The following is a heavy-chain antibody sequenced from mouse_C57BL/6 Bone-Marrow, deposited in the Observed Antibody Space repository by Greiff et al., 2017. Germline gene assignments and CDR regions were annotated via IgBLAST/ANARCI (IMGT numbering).Heavy chain of an antibody. CDR1: GYTFTNYW. D-gene: IGHD2-1*01. V-gene: IGHV1-63*01. Sequence: QVQLKQSGAELVRPGTSVKMSCKASGYTFTNYWIGWAKQRPGHGLEWIGDIYPGGGYTNYNEKFKGKATLTADKSSSTAYMQFSSLTSEDSAIYYCARRLYYGNSYYAMDYWGQGTSVTVSS. CDR2: IYPGGGYT. J-gene: IGHJ4*01. CDR3: ARRLYYGNSYYAMDY.